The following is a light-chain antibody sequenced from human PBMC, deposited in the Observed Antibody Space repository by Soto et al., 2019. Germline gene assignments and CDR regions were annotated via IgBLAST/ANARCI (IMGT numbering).Light chain of an antibody. CDR3: CSYAGSDTLA. CDR1: SSDVGYYNY. CDR2: DVS. J-gene: IGLJ2*01. Sequence: QSARTQPRSVSGSPGQSVTISCTGTSSDVGYYNYVSWYQQHPGKAPKLMIYDVSKRPSGVPDRFSGSKSGNTASLTISGLQAEDEADYYCCSYAGSDTLAFGGGTKLTVL. V-gene: IGLV2-11*01.